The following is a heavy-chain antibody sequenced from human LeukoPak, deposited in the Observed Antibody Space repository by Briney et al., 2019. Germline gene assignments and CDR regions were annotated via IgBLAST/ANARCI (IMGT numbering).Heavy chain of an antibody. V-gene: IGHV1-46*01. CDR2: INLSGGTT. CDR1: GYTFTSYY. CDR3: ARGSSYGFSMGY. J-gene: IGHJ4*02. D-gene: IGHD5-18*01. Sequence: GASVTVSCKASGYTFTSYYMHWVRQAPGQGLEWMVIINLSGGTTYYAQKFQGRVTMTNDTSTSTAYMELRSLRSDDTAVYYCARGSSYGFSMGYWGQGPLVTVSS.